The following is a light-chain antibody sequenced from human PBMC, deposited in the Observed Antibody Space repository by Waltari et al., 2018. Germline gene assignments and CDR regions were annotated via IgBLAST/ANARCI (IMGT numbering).Light chain of an antibody. Sequence: QSALTQPRSVSGSPGQSVTISCTGTSSDVGGYNDVSWYQQHPGKAPKLMTYDVSKRPSGVPDRFSGSKSGNTASLTISGLQAEDEADYYCCSYAGSYTLVFGGGTKLTVL. CDR1: SSDVGGYND. V-gene: IGLV2-11*01. J-gene: IGLJ3*02. CDR3: CSYAGSYTLV. CDR2: DVS.